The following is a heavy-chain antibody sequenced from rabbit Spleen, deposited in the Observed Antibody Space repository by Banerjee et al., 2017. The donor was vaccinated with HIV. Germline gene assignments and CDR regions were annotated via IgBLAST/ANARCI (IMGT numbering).Heavy chain of an antibody. V-gene: IGHV1S40*01. CDR1: GVSLNDKDV. J-gene: IGHJ4*01. D-gene: IGHD1-1*01. CDR3: ARDLTSVIGWNFNL. CDR2: INIVTGKS. Sequence: QSLEESGGDLVKPGASLTLTCTASGVSLNDKDVMCWVRQAPGKGLEWIACINIVTGKSVYASWAKGRFMMSRTSSTTVTLQMTSLTAADTATYFCARDLTSVIGWNFNLWGQGTLVTVS.